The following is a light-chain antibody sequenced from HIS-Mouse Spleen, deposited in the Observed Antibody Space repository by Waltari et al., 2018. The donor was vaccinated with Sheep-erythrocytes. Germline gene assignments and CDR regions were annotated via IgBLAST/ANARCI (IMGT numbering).Light chain of an antibody. Sequence: DIVMTPSPLSLTVTPGKRASISFRSTQSILHSNGYNSLDWYLQKPGQSPQLLIYLGSNRASGVPDRFSGSGSGTDFTLKISRVEAEDVGVYYCMQALQTPYTFGQGTKLEIK. CDR2: LGS. J-gene: IGKJ2*01. CDR3: MQALQTPYT. V-gene: IGKV2-28*01. CDR1: QSILHSNGYNS.